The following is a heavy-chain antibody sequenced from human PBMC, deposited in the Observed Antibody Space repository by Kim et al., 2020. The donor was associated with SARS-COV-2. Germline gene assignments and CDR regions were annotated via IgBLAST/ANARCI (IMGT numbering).Heavy chain of an antibody. Sequence: ASVKVSCKASGYTFTSYAMNWVRQAPGQGLEWMGWINTNTGNPTYAQGFTGRFVFSLDTSVSTAYLQISSLKAEDTAVYYCARRPATLYSSGWYPDYWGQGTLVTVSS. D-gene: IGHD6-19*01. V-gene: IGHV7-4-1*02. J-gene: IGHJ4*02. CDR3: ARRPATLYSSGWYPDY. CDR1: GYTFTSYA. CDR2: INTNTGNP.